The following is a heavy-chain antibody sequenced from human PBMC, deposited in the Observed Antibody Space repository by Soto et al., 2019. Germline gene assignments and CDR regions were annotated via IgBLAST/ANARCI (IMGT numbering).Heavy chain of an antibody. Sequence: SETLSLTCTVSGGSISSYYWSWIRQPPGKGLEWIGYIYYSGSTNYNPSLKSRVTISVDTSKNQFSLKLSSVTAADTAVYYCAREIYYYDSSGYYSSWFDPWGQGTLVTVSS. J-gene: IGHJ5*02. V-gene: IGHV4-59*01. D-gene: IGHD3-22*01. CDR3: AREIYYYDSSGYYSSWFDP. CDR1: GGSISSYY. CDR2: IYYSGST.